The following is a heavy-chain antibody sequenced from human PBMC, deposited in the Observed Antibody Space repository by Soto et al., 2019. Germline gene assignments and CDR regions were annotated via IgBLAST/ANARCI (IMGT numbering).Heavy chain of an antibody. CDR3: ARYVRLGVRGVIKLNWFDP. J-gene: IGHJ5*02. V-gene: IGHV4-34*01. CDR1: GGSFSGYY. D-gene: IGHD3-10*01. Sequence: PSETLSLTCAVYGGSFSGYYWSWIRQPPGKGLEWIGEINHSGSTNYNPSLKSRVTISVDTSKNQFSLKLSSVTAADTAVYYCARYVRLGVRGVIKLNWFDPWGQGTMVTVSS. CDR2: INHSGST.